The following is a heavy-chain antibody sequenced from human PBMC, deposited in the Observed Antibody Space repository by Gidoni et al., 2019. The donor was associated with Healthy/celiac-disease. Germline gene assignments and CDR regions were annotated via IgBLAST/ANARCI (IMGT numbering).Heavy chain of an antibody. CDR2: IRRKAYGGTT. Sequence: EVQLVESGGGLVQQGRSLRLSGTASGFTFGDYAMSWVRQAPGKGLEWVGFIRRKAYGGTTEYAASVKGRFTISRDDSKSIAYLQMNSLKTEDTAVYYCTRDRGYSSSWTYYYYGMDVWGQGTTVTVSS. J-gene: IGHJ6*02. CDR3: TRDRGYSSSWTYYYYGMDV. CDR1: GFTFGDYA. V-gene: IGHV3-49*04. D-gene: IGHD6-13*01.